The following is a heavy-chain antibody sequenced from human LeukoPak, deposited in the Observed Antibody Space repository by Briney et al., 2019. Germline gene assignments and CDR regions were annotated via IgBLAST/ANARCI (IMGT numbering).Heavy chain of an antibody. CDR3: ARSDYDILTGYYKNLDY. Sequence: ASVKVSCKASGYTFTSYYMHWVRQAPGQGLEWMGIINPSGGSTSYAQKFQGRVTMTRDTSTSTVYMELSSLRSEDTAVYYCARSDYDILTGYYKNLDYWGQGTLVTVSP. V-gene: IGHV1-46*01. J-gene: IGHJ4*02. CDR1: GYTFTSYY. CDR2: INPSGGST. D-gene: IGHD3-9*01.